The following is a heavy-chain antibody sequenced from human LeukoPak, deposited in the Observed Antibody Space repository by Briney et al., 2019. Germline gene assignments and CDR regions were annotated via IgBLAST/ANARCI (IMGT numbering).Heavy chain of an antibody. CDR2: IDFTSSFI. V-gene: IGHV3-21*06. CDR3: ARRAYCGGDCYSDYYYYMDV. D-gene: IGHD2-21*02. J-gene: IGHJ6*03. Sequence: GGSLRLSCAASGFTFSSYGMHWVRQAPGKGLEWVASIDFTSSFIFYGDSVKGRFTISRDNAKNLLYLQLSSLRAEDSAVYYCARRAYCGGDCYSDYYYYMDVWGKGTTVTVSS. CDR1: GFTFSSYG.